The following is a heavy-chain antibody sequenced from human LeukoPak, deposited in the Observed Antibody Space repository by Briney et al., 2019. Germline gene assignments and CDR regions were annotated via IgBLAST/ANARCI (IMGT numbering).Heavy chain of an antibody. J-gene: IGHJ2*01. CDR3: AREMTTVTLRRRYFDF. V-gene: IGHV3-53*04. CDR2: IYNGGST. D-gene: IGHD4-17*01. Sequence: GESLRLSCAASGFTVSSNYMSWVRQAPGKGLEGVSVIYNGGSTYYADSVKGRFTISRPNSKNTLYLQMNSLRAEDTAVYYCAREMTTVTLRRRYFDFWGRGTLVTVSS. CDR1: GFTVSSNY.